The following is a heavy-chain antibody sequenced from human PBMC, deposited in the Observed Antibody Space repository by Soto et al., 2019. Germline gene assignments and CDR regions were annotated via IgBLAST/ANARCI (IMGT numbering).Heavy chain of an antibody. CDR3: ARAWFLDYYYYGMDV. Sequence: SETLSLTCAVYGGSFSGYYLSWIRQPPGKGLEWIGEINHSGSTSYNPSLKSRVTISVDTSKNQFSLKLSSVTAADTAVYYCARAWFLDYYYYGMDVWGQGTTVTVYS. CDR1: GGSFSGYY. D-gene: IGHD3-3*01. CDR2: INHSGST. V-gene: IGHV4-34*01. J-gene: IGHJ6*02.